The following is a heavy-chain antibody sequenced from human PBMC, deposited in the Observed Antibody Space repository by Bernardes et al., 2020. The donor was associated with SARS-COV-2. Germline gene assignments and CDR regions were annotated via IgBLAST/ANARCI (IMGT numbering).Heavy chain of an antibody. CDR1: GFTVSSNY. V-gene: IGHV3-66*01. J-gene: IGHJ4*02. Sequence: GGSLRLSCAASGFTVSSNYMSWVRQAPGKGLEWVSVIYSGGSTYYADSVKGRFTISRDNSKNTLYLQMNSLRAEDTAVYYCARDSPEPFGVVQYREYWGQGTLVTVSS. CDR3: ARDSPEPFGVVQYREY. D-gene: IGHD3-3*01. CDR2: IYSGGST.